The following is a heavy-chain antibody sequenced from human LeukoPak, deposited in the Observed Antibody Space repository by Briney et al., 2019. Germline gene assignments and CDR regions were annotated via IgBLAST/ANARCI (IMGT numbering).Heavy chain of an antibody. Sequence: SGTLSLTCAVSGGSISSSNWWSWVRQPPGKGLEWIGEIYHSGSTNYNPSLKSRVTISVDKSKNQFSLKLSSVTAADTAVYYCARERITMVRGVIITSHYYYYMDVWGKGTTVTVSS. CDR3: ARERITMVRGVIITSHYYYYMDV. J-gene: IGHJ6*03. V-gene: IGHV4-4*02. CDR1: GGSISSSNW. CDR2: IYHSGST. D-gene: IGHD3-10*01.